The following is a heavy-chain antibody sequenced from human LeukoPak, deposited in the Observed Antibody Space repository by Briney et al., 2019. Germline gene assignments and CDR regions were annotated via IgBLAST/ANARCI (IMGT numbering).Heavy chain of an antibody. J-gene: IGHJ4*02. Sequence: GGSLRLSCAASGFTFSSYSMNWVRQAPGKGLEWVSSISSSSSYIYYADSVKGRFTISRDNAKNSLYLQMNSLRAEDTAVYYCARDLLYYYDSSGYGFDYWGQGTLVTVSS. CDR3: ARDLLYYYDSSGYGFDY. CDR1: GFTFSSYS. V-gene: IGHV3-21*01. D-gene: IGHD3-22*01. CDR2: ISSSSSYI.